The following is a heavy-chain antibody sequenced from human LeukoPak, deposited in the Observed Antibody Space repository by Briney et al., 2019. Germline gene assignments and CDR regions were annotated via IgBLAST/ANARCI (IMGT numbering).Heavy chain of an antibody. D-gene: IGHD6-19*01. Sequence: GGSLRLSCAASGFPFSSYWMSRVRQAPGKGVEWVANIKQDGSEKYYVDSVKGRFTISRDNAKNSLYLQMNSLRAEDTAVYYCAREGIAVAGLIDYWGQGTLVTVSS. CDR3: AREGIAVAGLIDY. V-gene: IGHV3-7*03. J-gene: IGHJ4*02. CDR1: GFPFSSYW. CDR2: IKQDGSEK.